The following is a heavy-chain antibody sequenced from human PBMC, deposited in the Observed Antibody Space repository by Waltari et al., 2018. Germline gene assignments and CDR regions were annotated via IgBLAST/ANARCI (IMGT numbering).Heavy chain of an antibody. J-gene: IGHJ6*03. D-gene: IGHD2-2*01. CDR3: AKDGSFVVVPEAMFDYYMDV. V-gene: IGHV3-30*02. Sequence: QMQLVESGGGVVQPGGSLGLTCAASGFTFSSYGMPWVRQAPGKGLEGVAFIRYDGSNAYYADSVKGRFTISRDNSKNTLSLHMNSLRPEDTAVYYCAKDGSFVVVPEAMFDYYMDVWGKGTTVSVSS. CDR1: GFTFSSYG. CDR2: IRYDGSNA.